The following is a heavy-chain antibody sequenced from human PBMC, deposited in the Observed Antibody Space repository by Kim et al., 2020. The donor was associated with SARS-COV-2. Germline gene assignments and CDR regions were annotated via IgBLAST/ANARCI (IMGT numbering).Heavy chain of an antibody. D-gene: IGHD4-4*01. CDR2: KA. CDR3: ARGMTTVTKD. V-gene: IGHV1-69*01. J-gene: IGHJ4*02. Sequence: KANYAQKFQGRVTITADESTSTAYMELSSLRSEDTAVYYCARGMTTVTKDWGQGTLVTVSS.